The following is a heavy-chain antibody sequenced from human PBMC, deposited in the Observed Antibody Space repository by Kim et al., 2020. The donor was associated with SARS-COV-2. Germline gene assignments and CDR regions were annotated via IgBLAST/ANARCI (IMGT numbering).Heavy chain of an antibody. CDR3: ARGYCSSTSCQRFDP. D-gene: IGHD2-2*01. Sequence: PSLKSRVTISIDTAKNQFSLELSSGTAADTAVYYCARGYCSSTSCQRFDPWGQGTLVTVSS. V-gene: IGHV4-31*02. J-gene: IGHJ5*02.